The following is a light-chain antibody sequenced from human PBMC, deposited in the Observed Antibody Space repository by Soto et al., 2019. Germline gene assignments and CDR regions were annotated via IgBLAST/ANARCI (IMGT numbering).Light chain of an antibody. CDR3: QQYNKWPLT. Sequence: EIVMTQSPATLSVSPGERATLSCRASQSVSNNLDWYQQKPGQAPRLLIYHASTRATGIPARFSGSGSGTEFNLTISSLQSEDFAVYCCQQYNKWPLTFGGGTKVEIK. CDR2: HAS. V-gene: IGKV3-15*01. J-gene: IGKJ4*01. CDR1: QSVSNN.